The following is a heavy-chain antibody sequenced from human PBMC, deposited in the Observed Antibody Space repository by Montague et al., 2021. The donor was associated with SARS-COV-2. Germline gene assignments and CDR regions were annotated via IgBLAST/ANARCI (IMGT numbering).Heavy chain of an antibody. CDR3: ARFPTSSYYDSKAAPATPDAFDI. D-gene: IGHD3-22*01. J-gene: IGHJ3*02. V-gene: IGHV4-39*01. CDR2: IYYSGST. CDR1: GGSISSSSYY. Sequence: SETLSLTCTVSGGSISSSSYYWGWIRQPPGKGLEWIGSIYYSGSTYYNPSLKSRVTISVDTSKNQFSLKLSSVTAADTAVYYCARFPTSSYYDSKAAPATPDAFDIWGQGTMVTVSS.